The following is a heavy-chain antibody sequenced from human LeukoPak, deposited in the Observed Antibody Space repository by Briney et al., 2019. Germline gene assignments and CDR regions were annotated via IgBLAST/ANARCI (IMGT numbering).Heavy chain of an antibody. CDR1: GGSISSATYS. CDR3: ARDDGDYGYDY. V-gene: IGHV4-61*02. J-gene: IGHJ4*02. CDR2: ISTSGST. D-gene: IGHD4-17*01. Sequence: PSETLSLTCTVSGGSISSATYSWSWIRQPAGKGLEWIGRISTSGSTNYNPSFMSRVTISVDTSESQFSLNLSSVTAADTAVYYCARDDGDYGYDYWGQGTLVTVSS.